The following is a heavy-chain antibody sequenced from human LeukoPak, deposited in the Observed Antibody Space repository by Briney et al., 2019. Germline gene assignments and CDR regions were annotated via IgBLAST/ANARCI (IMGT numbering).Heavy chain of an antibody. CDR3: AREYIAVWPDYFDY. D-gene: IGHD3-16*01. J-gene: IGHJ4*02. CDR1: GGSISSNSYY. Sequence: SETLSLTCTVSGGSISSNSYYWGWIRQPPGKGLEWIGGIYYSGSTYYNPSLKCRVTISVDTSKNQFSLKLSSVTAADTAVYYCAREYIAVWPDYFDYWGRGTLVTVSS. CDR2: IYYSGST. V-gene: IGHV4-39*02.